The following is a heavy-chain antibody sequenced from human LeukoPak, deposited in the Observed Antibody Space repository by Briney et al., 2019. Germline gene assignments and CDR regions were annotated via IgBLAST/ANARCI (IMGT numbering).Heavy chain of an antibody. J-gene: IGHJ4*02. CDR2: ISTSSNRI. D-gene: IGHD6-19*01. CDR3: ARISAPGTSGWYFGY. V-gene: IGHV3-48*02. Sequence: GGSLRLSCAASGFTFSSYGMNWVRQAPGKGLEWVSYISTSSNRIDYADSVKGRFTMSRDNAKNLLYLQMNSLRDEATAMYYCARISAPGTSGWYFGYWGQGTLVTVSS. CDR1: GFTFSSYG.